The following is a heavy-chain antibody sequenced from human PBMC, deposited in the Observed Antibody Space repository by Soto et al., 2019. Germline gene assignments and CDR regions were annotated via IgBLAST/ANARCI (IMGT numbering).Heavy chain of an antibody. CDR3: AEGGSGNYLTYYYYYGMDV. J-gene: IGHJ6*02. Sequence: PGGSLRLSCEASGFTFRNNGMHWVRQVPGKGLEWVAVISYDGNNKYYADSVKGRFTISRDNSKNTVYLQMNNLRAEDTAMYYCAEGGSGNYLTYYYYYGMDVWGQGTTVTVSS. D-gene: IGHD3-22*01. CDR1: GFTFRNNG. CDR2: ISYDGNNK. V-gene: IGHV3-30*18.